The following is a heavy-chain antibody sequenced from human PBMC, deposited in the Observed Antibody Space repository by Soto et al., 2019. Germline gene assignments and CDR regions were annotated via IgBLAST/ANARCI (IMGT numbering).Heavy chain of an antibody. J-gene: IGHJ4*02. CDR2: ISASGRST. CDR1: GFTFTSYA. CDR3: ARDLGSTNYYFDY. V-gene: IGHV3-23*01. D-gene: IGHD5-12*01. Sequence: GGSLRLSXAASGFTFTSYAMSWVRQAPGKGLEWVSTISASGRSTYYADSVEGRFSISRDNSKNTLYLQMNSLRAEDTAVYHCARDLGSTNYYFDYWGLGTLVTVSS.